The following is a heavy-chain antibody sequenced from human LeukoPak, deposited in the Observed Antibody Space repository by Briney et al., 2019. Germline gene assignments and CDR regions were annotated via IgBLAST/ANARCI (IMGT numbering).Heavy chain of an antibody. J-gene: IGHJ3*02. CDR2: ISYDGSNK. CDR3: AKGPRFELVCGGDCYSDAFDI. V-gene: IGHV3-30*18. D-gene: IGHD2-21*02. Sequence: GGSLRLSCAASGFTFSSYGMHWVRQAPGKGLEWVAVISYDGSNKYYADSVKGRFTISRDNSKNTLYLQMNSLRAEDTAVYYCAKGPRFELVCGGDCYSDAFDIWGQGTMVTVSS. CDR1: GFTFSSYG.